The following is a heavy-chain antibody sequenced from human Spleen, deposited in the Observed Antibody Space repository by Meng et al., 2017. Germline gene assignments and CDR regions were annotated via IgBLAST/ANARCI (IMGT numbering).Heavy chain of an antibody. CDR1: GFTFSSYW. D-gene: IGHD6-13*01. CDR2: IKEDGSEK. CDR3: ASQRPYSSSWYAFDI. J-gene: IGHJ3*02. V-gene: IGHV3-7*01. Sequence: GGSLRLSCAASGFTFSSYWMSWVRQAPGKGLEWVANIKEDGSEKSYVDSVKGRFTISRDNAKNTLYLQMNSLRAEDTAVYYCASQRPYSSSWYAFDIWGQGTMVTVSS.